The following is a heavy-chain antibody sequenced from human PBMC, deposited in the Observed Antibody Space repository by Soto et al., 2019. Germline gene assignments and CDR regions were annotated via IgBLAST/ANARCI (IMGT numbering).Heavy chain of an antibody. J-gene: IGHJ4*02. D-gene: IGHD3-22*01. CDR1: GGSISTYY. Sequence: SETLSLTCTVSGGSISTYYWSWIRQPPGKGLEWIGYILHSGSTTYNPSLKSRVTITVDTPQNQFSLKLNSVTAADTAIYFCARHRGPYYYVSTGYHDYGGQGTLVTVS. V-gene: IGHV4-59*08. CDR2: ILHSGST. CDR3: ARHRGPYYYVSTGYHDY.